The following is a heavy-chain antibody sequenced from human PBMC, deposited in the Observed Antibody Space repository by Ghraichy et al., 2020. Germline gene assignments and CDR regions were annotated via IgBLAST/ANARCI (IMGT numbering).Heavy chain of an antibody. CDR1: GFTFSSYA. D-gene: IGHD2-15*01. CDR2: ITSSGTTI. V-gene: IGHV3-48*02. CDR3: AREGGNYCSGGSCSRDFDY. J-gene: IGHJ4*02. Sequence: LTCAASGFTFSSYAMDWVRQAPGKGLEWLSYITSSGTTIYYADSVKGRFTISRDNAKNSLYLQMSSLRDEDTAVYYCAREGGNYCSGGSCSRDFDYWGQGTLVTVSS.